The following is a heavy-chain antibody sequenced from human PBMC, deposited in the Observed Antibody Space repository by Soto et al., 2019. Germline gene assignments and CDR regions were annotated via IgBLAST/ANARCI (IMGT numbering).Heavy chain of an antibody. CDR3: ARNLRFASVFFY. CDR1: GGSFSGYY. J-gene: IGHJ4*02. Sequence: SETLSLTCAVYGGSFSGYYWSWIRQPPGKGLEWIGEINHSGSTNYNPSFKRRVTISVDTSKNQFSLKLSSVTAADTAVYYCARNLRFASVFFYWGQGTLVTVSS. CDR2: INHSGST. V-gene: IGHV4-34*01. D-gene: IGHD3-16*01.